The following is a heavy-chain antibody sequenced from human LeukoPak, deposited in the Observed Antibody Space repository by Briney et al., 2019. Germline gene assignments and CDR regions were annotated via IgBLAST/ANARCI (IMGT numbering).Heavy chain of an antibody. CDR3: AREQEAAGNWCFDR. D-gene: IGHD6-13*01. J-gene: IGHJ2*01. Sequence: GGSLRLSCSAPGFTLSTYWMHCVRQIPGKGLVWVSRIHRDGTSTHYADSVKGRFSSSRDNAEDTLYLQMNSLRAEDTAVYYCAREQEAAGNWCFDRWGRGTLVTVSS. CDR1: GFTLSTYW. CDR2: IHRDGTST. V-gene: IGHV3-74*01.